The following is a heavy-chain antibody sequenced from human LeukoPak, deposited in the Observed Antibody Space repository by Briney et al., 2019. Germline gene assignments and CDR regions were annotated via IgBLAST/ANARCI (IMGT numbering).Heavy chain of an antibody. J-gene: IGHJ3*02. CDR1: GFTFSSYS. Sequence: GGSLRLSCAASGFTFSSYSMNWVRQAPGKGLEWVSYISSSSSTIYYADSVKGRFTISRDNAKNSLYLQMNSLRAEDTAVYYCARDRLYYDRPNAFDIWGQGTMVTVSS. CDR2: ISSSSSTI. V-gene: IGHV3-48*01. CDR3: ARDRLYYDRPNAFDI. D-gene: IGHD3-22*01.